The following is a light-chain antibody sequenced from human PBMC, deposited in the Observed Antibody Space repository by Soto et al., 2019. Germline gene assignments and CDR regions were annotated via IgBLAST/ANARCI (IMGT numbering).Light chain of an antibody. CDR3: QQYNNWPPWT. CDR2: GAS. J-gene: IGKJ1*01. Sequence: EIVMTQSPATLSVSPGERATLSCRASQSVSSNLAWYQQQPGQAARRLIYGASTRATSIPARFSGSGSGTEFTPTISSLQSEDFAVYYCQQYNNWPPWTFGRGTKVEIK. CDR1: QSVSSN. V-gene: IGKV3-15*01.